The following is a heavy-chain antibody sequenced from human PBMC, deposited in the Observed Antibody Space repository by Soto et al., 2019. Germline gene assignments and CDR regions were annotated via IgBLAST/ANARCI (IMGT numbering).Heavy chain of an antibody. CDR2: MNPNSGDT. D-gene: IGHD3-10*01. J-gene: IGHJ5*01. V-gene: IGHV1-8*01. CDR1: GYTFINYD. Sequence: QVQLVQSGAEVKKPGASVKVSCKASGYTFINYDINWVRQATGQGLEWIGWMNPNSGDTGYAQKFQGRVTMTRDTSISTAYMELSRLRSDDTAVYYCARGEGSYYVSGSYFDSWGQGTLVTVSS. CDR3: ARGEGSYYVSGSYFDS.